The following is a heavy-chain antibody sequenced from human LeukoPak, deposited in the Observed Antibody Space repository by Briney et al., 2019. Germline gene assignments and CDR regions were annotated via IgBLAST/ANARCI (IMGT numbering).Heavy chain of an antibody. CDR1: GFSFASYG. Sequence: GGSLRLSCSAAGFSFASYGMSWLRQAPGKGLEWLSYISSDSLITEYADSVKGRFTISRDNAQRSLALQMNSLRAEDTAVYYCARVLQNYDTGSGYYYYYYMDVWGKGPRPPSP. CDR3: ARVLQNYDTGSGYYYYYYMDV. V-gene: IGHV3-48*01. CDR2: ISSDSLIT. D-gene: IGHD3-22*01. J-gene: IGHJ6*03.